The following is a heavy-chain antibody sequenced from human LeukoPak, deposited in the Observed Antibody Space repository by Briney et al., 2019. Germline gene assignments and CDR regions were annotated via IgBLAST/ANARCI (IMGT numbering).Heavy chain of an antibody. V-gene: IGHV5-51*01. CDR3: ARARGSSSSQPNYYFDY. D-gene: IGHD6-6*01. Sequence: GESLKISCKGSGYSFTSCWIGWVRQMPGKGLEWMGIIYPGDSDTRYSPSFQGQVTISADKSISTAYLQWSSLKASDTAMYYCARARGSSSSQPNYYFDYWGQGTLVTVSS. CDR2: IYPGDSDT. CDR1: GYSFTSCW. J-gene: IGHJ4*02.